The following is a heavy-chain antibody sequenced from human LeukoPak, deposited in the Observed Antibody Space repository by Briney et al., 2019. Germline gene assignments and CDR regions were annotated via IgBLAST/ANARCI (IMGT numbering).Heavy chain of an antibody. Sequence: GESLKISCKGSGYSFTSYWIGWVRQMPGKGLEWMGIIYPGDSDTRYSPSFQGQVTISADKSISTAYLQWSSLKASDTAMYYCARTTYYYGSGSYYSSYYFGYWGQGTLVTVSS. V-gene: IGHV5-51*01. D-gene: IGHD3-10*01. CDR1: GYSFTSYW. CDR3: ARTTYYYGSGSYYSSYYFGY. CDR2: IYPGDSDT. J-gene: IGHJ4*02.